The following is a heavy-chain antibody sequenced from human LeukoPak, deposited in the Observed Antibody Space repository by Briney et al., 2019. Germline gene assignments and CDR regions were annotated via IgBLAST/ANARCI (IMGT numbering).Heavy chain of an antibody. D-gene: IGHD7-27*01. J-gene: IGHJ6*02. CDR2: ISSSSSYI. V-gene: IGHV3-21*01. CDR3: ARTNNWGRHYYYYYGMDV. CDR1: GFTFSSYS. Sequence: PGGSLRLSCAASGFTFSSYSMNWVRQAPGKGLEWVSSISSSSSYIYYADSVKGRFTISRDNAKNSLYLQMNSLRAEDTAVYYCARTNNWGRHYYYYYGMDVWGQGTTVTVSS.